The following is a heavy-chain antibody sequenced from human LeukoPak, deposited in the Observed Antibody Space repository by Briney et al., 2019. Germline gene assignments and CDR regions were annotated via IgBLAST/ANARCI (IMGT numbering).Heavy chain of an antibody. V-gene: IGHV6-1*01. CDR3: VRVSTMVRGAPLYNGMDV. CDR2: TYYRYKRCN. D-gene: IGHD3-10*01. Sequence: SQPLSLTCAISGHSVSSNRAAYNWIRQSPSRGLEWLGRTYYRYKRCNDYAVSVKSRMTLNTDTTKNQFYLQLNSVTPEDAAVYYCVRVSTMVRGAPLYNGMDVWGKGTTVTVSS. J-gene: IGHJ6*04. CDR1: GHSVSSNRAA.